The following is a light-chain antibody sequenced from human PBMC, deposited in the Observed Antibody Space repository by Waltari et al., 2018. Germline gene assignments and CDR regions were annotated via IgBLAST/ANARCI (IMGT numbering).Light chain of an antibody. CDR2: KAS. Sequence: DIQMTQSPSTLSASVGGRVTITCRASQNINNLVTWYQQKPGNAPKLLIYKASTLENGVPSRFSGSGFGTEFTLTISSLQPDDSATYYCQQYATSWSFGQGTKVEIK. J-gene: IGKJ1*01. CDR1: QNINNL. CDR3: QQYATSWS. V-gene: IGKV1-5*03.